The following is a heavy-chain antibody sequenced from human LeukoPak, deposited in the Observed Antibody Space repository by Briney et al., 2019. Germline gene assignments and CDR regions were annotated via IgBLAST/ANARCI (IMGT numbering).Heavy chain of an antibody. CDR1: GFAFHNYA. CDR2: INWNSDTK. CDR3: VRDGDVYNFDH. J-gene: IGHJ4*02. V-gene: IGHV3-9*01. Sequence: GGSLRLSCVGSGFAFHNYAMHWVRRPPGKGLEWVSAINWNSDTKAYADSVKGRFTISRDNAKNTLYLQMTSLRAEDTAIYYCVRDGDVYNFDHWGQGTLVTVSS. D-gene: IGHD5-24*01.